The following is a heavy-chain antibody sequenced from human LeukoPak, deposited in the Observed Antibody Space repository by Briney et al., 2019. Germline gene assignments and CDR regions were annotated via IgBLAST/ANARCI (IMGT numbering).Heavy chain of an antibody. J-gene: IGHJ5*02. Sequence: RGSLRLSCAASGFTFSSYAMSWVRQAPGKGLEWVSAISGSGGSTYYADSVKGRFTISRDNSKNMLYLQMNSLRAEDTAVYYCARGAEQQLVLGDNWFDPWGQGTLVTVSS. CDR2: ISGSGGST. D-gene: IGHD6-13*01. V-gene: IGHV3-23*01. CDR1: GFTFSSYA. CDR3: ARGAEQQLVLGDNWFDP.